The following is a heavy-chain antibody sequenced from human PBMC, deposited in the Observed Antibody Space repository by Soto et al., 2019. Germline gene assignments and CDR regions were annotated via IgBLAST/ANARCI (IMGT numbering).Heavy chain of an antibody. D-gene: IGHD3-22*01. CDR1: GFTFSSYG. CDR2: IWYDGSNK. CDR3: ARVSDLFFFYNSRGAFGF. J-gene: IGHJ4*02. Sequence: PGGSLRLSCAASGFTFSSYGMHWVRQAPGKGLEWVAVIWYDGSNKYYADSVKGRFTISRDNSKNTLYLQMNSLRAEDTAGYYWARVSDLFFFYNSRGAFGFWGRGPLSPVSS. V-gene: IGHV3-33*01.